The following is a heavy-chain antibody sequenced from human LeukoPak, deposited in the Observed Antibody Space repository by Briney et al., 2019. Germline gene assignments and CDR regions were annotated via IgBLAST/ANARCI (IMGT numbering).Heavy chain of an antibody. V-gene: IGHV3-11*01. CDR3: ARRSRFLEWLLSYYFDY. Sequence: GGSVRLSCAASGFTFSDYYMSWIRQAPGKGPEWVSYISSSGSTIYYADSVKGRFTISRDNAKNSLYLQMNSLRAEDTAVYYCARRSRFLEWLLSYYFDYWGQGTLVTVSS. D-gene: IGHD3-3*01. J-gene: IGHJ4*02. CDR1: GFTFSDYY. CDR2: ISSSGSTI.